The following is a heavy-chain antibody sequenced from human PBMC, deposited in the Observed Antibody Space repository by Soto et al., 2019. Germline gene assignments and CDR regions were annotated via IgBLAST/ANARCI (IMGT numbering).Heavy chain of an antibody. CDR1: GGSISSSTYY. J-gene: IGHJ6*02. V-gene: IGHV4-39*01. D-gene: IGHD4-17*01. CDR3: ARHGVDYGDYASYYYYGMDV. Sequence: QVQLQESGPGLVKPSETLSLTCTVSGGSISSSTYYWGWIRQPPGKGLEWIGFIYYSGSAYYNPSLKSRVTISIDTYKNQFSLKLTSVTAADTAVFYCARHGVDYGDYASYYYYGMDVWGRGTTVTVSS. CDR2: IYYSGSA.